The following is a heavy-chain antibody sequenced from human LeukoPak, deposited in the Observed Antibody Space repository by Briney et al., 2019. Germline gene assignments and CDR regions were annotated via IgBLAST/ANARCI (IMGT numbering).Heavy chain of an antibody. D-gene: IGHD1-1*01. J-gene: IGHJ6*03. CDR2: INHSGST. V-gene: IGHV4-34*01. Sequence: PSETLSLTCAVYGGSFSGYYWSWIRQPPGKGLEWIGEINHSGSTNYNPSLKSGATISVDTSKNQFSLKLGSVTAADTADYYCARLLPRTGTTAYYFHNDMDVWGKGTTVTISS. CDR1: GGSFSGYY. CDR3: ARLLPRTGTTAYYFHNDMDV.